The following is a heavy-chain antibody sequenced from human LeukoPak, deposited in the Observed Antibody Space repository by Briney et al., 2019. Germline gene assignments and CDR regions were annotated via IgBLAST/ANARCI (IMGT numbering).Heavy chain of an antibody. CDR1: GFTVSNSY. D-gene: IGHD6-19*01. CDR2: IYSDGGT. Sequence: GGSLRLSCVASGFTVSNSYMSWVRQAPGKGLEWVSVIYSDGGTFYSDSVKGRFTISRDYSKSTLYLQMNSLRADDTAVYYCAKDSNGPAFWGQGTLVTVSS. V-gene: IGHV3-53*01. CDR3: AKDSNGPAF. J-gene: IGHJ4*02.